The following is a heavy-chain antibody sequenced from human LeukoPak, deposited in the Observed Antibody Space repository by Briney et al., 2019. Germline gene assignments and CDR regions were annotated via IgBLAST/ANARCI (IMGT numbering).Heavy chain of an antibody. D-gene: IGHD1-26*01. Sequence: SETLSLTCTVSGGSVSSGSYYWSWIRQPPGKGLEWIGYIYYSGSTNYNPSLKSRVTISVDTSKNQFSLKLSSVTAADTAVYYCARAVGATTTGALDIWGQGTMVTVSS. CDR1: GGSVSSGSYY. J-gene: IGHJ3*02. CDR3: ARAVGATTTGALDI. CDR2: IYYSGST. V-gene: IGHV4-61*01.